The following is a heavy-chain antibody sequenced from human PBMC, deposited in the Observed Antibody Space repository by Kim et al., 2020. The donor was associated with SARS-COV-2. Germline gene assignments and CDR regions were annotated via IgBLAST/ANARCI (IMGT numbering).Heavy chain of an antibody. CDR1: GYTFTGYY. J-gene: IGHJ5*02. V-gene: IGHV1-2*06. D-gene: IGHD3-10*01. CDR2: INPNSGGT. Sequence: ASVKVSCKASGYTFTGYYMHWVRQAPGQGLEWMGRINPNSGGTNYAQKFQGRVTMTRDTSISTAYMELSRLRSDDTAVYYCARDPYGSGSSLFDPWGQGTLVTVSS. CDR3: ARDPYGSGSSLFDP.